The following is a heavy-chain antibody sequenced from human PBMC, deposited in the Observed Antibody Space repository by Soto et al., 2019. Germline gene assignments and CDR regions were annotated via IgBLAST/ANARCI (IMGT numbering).Heavy chain of an antibody. D-gene: IGHD2-2*01. J-gene: IGHJ5*02. Sequence: PSETLSLTCAVYGGSFSGYYWSWIRQPPGKGLDWIVEINHSGSTNYNPSLKSRVTISVDTSKNQFSLKLSSVTAADTAVYYCARRPPAAMKNWFDPWGQGTLVTVSS. CDR3: ARRPPAAMKNWFDP. V-gene: IGHV4-34*01. CDR1: GGSFSGYY. CDR2: INHSGST.